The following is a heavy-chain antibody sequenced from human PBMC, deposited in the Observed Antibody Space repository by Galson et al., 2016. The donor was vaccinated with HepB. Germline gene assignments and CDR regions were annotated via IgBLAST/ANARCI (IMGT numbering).Heavy chain of an antibody. Sequence: SLRLSCAASGFPFSRYGMNWVRQAPGKGLEWVSSISSSSAFIYYADSLKGRFTISRDNAKDPLYLQINSLRGEDTAVDYCARDRGYSGYGAYNWSDPWGQGTLVTVSS. CDR2: ISSSSAFI. CDR3: ARDRGYSGYGAYNWSDP. CDR1: GFPFSRYG. D-gene: IGHD5-12*01. J-gene: IGHJ5*02. V-gene: IGHV3-21*01.